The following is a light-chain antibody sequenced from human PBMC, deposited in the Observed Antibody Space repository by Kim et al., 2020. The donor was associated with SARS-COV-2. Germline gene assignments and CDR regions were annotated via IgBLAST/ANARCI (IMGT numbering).Light chain of an antibody. J-gene: IGKJ5*01. CDR3: QQYDKIPGT. V-gene: IGKV1-33*01. CDR2: DAS. Sequence: ASVGDTATITCQASQDINNYLNWYQQRLGKAPKLLIYDASNLETGVPSRFSGRGYGTEFTLTISGLQPEDFASYYCQQYDKIPGTFGQGTRLEIK. CDR1: QDINNY.